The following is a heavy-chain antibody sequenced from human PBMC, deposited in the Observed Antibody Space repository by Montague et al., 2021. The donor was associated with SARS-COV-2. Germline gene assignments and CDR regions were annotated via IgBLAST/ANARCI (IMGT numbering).Heavy chain of an antibody. Sequence: SETLSLTCAVHGGSFSGYLWSWIRQLPGKGLEWIGQINHSGNTNYNPSLMSRVTISVDMSKSQFSLKLSSVTAADTAVYYCARGGSSSSGVYWGQGTLVTVSS. CDR3: ARGGSSSSGVY. CDR1: GGSFSGYL. D-gene: IGHD6-6*01. J-gene: IGHJ4*02. V-gene: IGHV4-34*01. CDR2: INHSGNT.